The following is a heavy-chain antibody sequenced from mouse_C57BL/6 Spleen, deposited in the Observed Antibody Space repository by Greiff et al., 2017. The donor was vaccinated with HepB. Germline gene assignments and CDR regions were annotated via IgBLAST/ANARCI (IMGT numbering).Heavy chain of an antibody. D-gene: IGHD1-1*01. CDR2: ISSGSSTI. CDR1: GFTFSDYG. CDR3: ARSLYYYGSSYRYFDY. V-gene: IGHV5-17*01. Sequence: EVQGVESGGGLVKPGGSLKLSCAASGFTFSDYGMHWVRQAPEKGLEWVAYISSGSSTIYYADTVKGRFTISRDNAKNTLFLQMTSLRSEDTAMYYCARSLYYYGSSYRYFDYWGQGTTLTVSS. J-gene: IGHJ2*01.